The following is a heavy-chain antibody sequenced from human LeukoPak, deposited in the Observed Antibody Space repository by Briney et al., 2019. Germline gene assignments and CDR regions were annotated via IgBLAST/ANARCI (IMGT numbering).Heavy chain of an antibody. V-gene: IGHV4-59*01. D-gene: IGHD2-15*01. J-gene: IGHJ3*02. CDR1: GGSISSYY. CDR2: IYYSGST. Sequence: SETLSLTCTVSGGSISSYYWSWIRQPSGKGLEWIGYIYYSGSTNYNPSLKSRVTISVDTSKNQFSLKLSSVTAADTAVYYCAREGWPDDAFDIWGQGTMVTVSS. CDR3: AREGWPDDAFDI.